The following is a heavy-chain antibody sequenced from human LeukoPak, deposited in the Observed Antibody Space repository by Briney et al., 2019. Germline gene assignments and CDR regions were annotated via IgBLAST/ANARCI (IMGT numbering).Heavy chain of an antibody. V-gene: IGHV3-21*01. CDR3: AKNEGYSLDY. CDR1: GFTFSTYI. CDR2: ISASGPYI. J-gene: IGHJ4*02. Sequence: PGGSLRLSCAASGFTFSTYIMTWVRQAPGKGLEWVSSISASGPYIYYADSVKGRFTISRDNAKNSLSLQMNSLRAEDTAVYYCAKNEGYSLDYWAQGTLVTVSS.